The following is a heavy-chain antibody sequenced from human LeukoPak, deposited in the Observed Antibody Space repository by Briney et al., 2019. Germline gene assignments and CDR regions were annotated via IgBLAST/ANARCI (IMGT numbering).Heavy chain of an antibody. CDR2: ISGRGYST. Sequence: GGSLRLSCAASGFTVSSNYMSWVRQAPGKGLEWVSAISGRGYSTYYADSVKGRFTISRDNSKNTLYLQMNSLRAEDTAVYYCAKYYGDDPDYYYYMDVWGKGTTVTISS. D-gene: IGHD4-17*01. V-gene: IGHV3-23*01. CDR1: GFTVSSNY. CDR3: AKYYGDDPDYYYYMDV. J-gene: IGHJ6*03.